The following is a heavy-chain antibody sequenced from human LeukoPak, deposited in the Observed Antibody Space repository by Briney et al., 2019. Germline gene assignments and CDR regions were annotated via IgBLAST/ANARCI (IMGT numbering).Heavy chain of an antibody. CDR1: GCTFSSYS. CDR3: ARDREVVPAAMYYYYYGMDV. J-gene: IGHJ6*02. D-gene: IGHD2-2*01. CDR2: ISSSSSYI. Sequence: PGGSLRLSCAASGCTFSSYSMNWVRQAPGKGLEWVSSISSSSSYIYYADSVKGRFTISRDSAKNSLYLQMNSLRAEDTAVYYCARDREVVPAAMYYYYYGMDVWGQGTTVTVSS. V-gene: IGHV3-21*01.